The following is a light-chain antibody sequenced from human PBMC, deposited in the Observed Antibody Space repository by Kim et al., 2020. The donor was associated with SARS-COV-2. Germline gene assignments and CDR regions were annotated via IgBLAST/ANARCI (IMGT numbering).Light chain of an antibody. CDR1: QDIGLH. CDR3: RSYDRAPYT. Sequence: DMQMMQSPSSLSASVGDRATISCRASQDIGLHLAWYQQKPEERPNLLIYAASTLQSGVPSRFSGSGSGTHFILTISSLQPGDIVTYYCRSYDRAPYTFGQGTKLEI. V-gene: IGKV1-27*01. CDR2: AAS. J-gene: IGKJ2*01.